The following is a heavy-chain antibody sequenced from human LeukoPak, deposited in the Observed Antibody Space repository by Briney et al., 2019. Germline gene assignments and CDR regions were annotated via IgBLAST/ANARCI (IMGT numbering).Heavy chain of an antibody. CDR1: GFAFHALA. Sequence: GGSLRLSCAASGFAFHALAMHWVRQAPGKGLEWVSLINSDGGKTYYADSVRGRFTISRDNSKNSLYLRMNSLRTEDTALYYCATWAFYHDLDVWGQGTTVTVSS. CDR3: ATWAFYHDLDV. CDR2: INSDGGKT. D-gene: IGHD1-26*01. J-gene: IGHJ6*02. V-gene: IGHV3-43*02.